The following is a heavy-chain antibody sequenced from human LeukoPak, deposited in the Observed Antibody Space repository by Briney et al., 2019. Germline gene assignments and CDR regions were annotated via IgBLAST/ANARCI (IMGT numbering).Heavy chain of an antibody. J-gene: IGHJ4*02. V-gene: IGHV3-73*01. CDR1: GFTFSTYW. CDR3: TRQGYNWNYQFDY. CDR2: IRSKANSYAT. D-gene: IGHD1-7*01. Sequence: QPGGSLRLSCAASGFTFSTYWMSWVRQAPGKGLEWVGRIRSKANSYATAYAASVKGRFTISRDDSKNTAYLQMNSLKTEDTAVYYCTRQGYNWNYQFDYWGQGTLVTVSS.